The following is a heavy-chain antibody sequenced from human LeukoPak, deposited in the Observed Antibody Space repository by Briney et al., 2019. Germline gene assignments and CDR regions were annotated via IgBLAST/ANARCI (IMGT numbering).Heavy chain of an antibody. Sequence: PGGSLRLSCAASGFTFTNYNMNWVRQAPGTGLEWVSSISGTNSYIYYADSVKGRFTISRDNAKNSLYLKMNSLRAEDTAVYYCARIPNSANFPNWFDPWGQGTLVTVSS. CDR3: ARIPNSANFPNWFDP. J-gene: IGHJ5*02. CDR1: GFTFTNYN. CDR2: ISGTNSYI. V-gene: IGHV3-21*01. D-gene: IGHD4/OR15-4a*01.